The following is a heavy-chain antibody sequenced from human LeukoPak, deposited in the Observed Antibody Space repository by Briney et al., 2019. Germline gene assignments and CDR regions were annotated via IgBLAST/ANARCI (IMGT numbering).Heavy chain of an antibody. J-gene: IGHJ5*02. CDR2: INHSGST. CDR3: AREASGFDP. Sequence: SETLSLTCAVYGGSFSGYYWSWIRQPPGKGLEWIGEINHSGSTNYNPSLKSRVTISVDTSKNQFSLKQSSVTAADTAVYYCAREASGFDPWGQGTLVTVSS. V-gene: IGHV4-34*01. CDR1: GGSFSGYY.